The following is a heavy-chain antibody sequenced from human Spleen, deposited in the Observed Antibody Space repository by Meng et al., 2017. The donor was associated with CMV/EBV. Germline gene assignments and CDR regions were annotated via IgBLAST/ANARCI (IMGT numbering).Heavy chain of an antibody. CDR2: INPSGGST. CDR1: FTRYY. V-gene: IGHV1-46*01. CDR3: ARGGIAVAGPSSSYYFDY. D-gene: IGHD6-19*01. J-gene: IGHJ4*02. Sequence: FTRYYMHWVRQAPGQGLEWMGIINPSGGSTTYTQKFQDRVTMTRDTSTSTFYMELSSLRSEDTAVYYCARGGIAVAGPSSSYYFDYWGQGTLVTVSS.